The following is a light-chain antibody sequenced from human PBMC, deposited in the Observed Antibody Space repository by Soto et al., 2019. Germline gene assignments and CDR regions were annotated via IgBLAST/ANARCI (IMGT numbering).Light chain of an antibody. CDR3: QQCDDYPLT. CDR1: QRINTW. Sequence: DIQMTQSPSTLSASVGDRVTITCRASQRINTWLAWYQLKPGKAPKLLIYLASILESGFPSSFSGSGSGTEFTLTISSLRPDDFATYYCQQCDDYPLTFGGGTKV. V-gene: IGKV1-5*03. CDR2: LAS. J-gene: IGKJ4*01.